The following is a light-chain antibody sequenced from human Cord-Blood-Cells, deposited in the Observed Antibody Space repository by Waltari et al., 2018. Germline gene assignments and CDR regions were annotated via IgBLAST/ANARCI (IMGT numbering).Light chain of an antibody. J-gene: IGKJ3*01. V-gene: IGKV1-39*01. Sequence: DIQMTQSPSSLSASVGDRATIPCRASQSISSYLNWYQQKPGKAPKLLIYAASSLQSGVPSRFSGSGSGTDFTLTISSLQPEDFATYYCQQSYSTPRRFTFGPGTKVDIK. CDR2: AAS. CDR3: QQSYSTPRRFT. CDR1: QSISSY.